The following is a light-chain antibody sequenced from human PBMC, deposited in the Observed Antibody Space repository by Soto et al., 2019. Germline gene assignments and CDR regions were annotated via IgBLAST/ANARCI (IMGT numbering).Light chain of an antibody. Sequence: EIVMTQAPATLSVSPGERATLSCRASQSGSSALAWYQHKPGQPPRLLIYHASTRATGIPVRFSGSGYGTEFTLTISSLQSEDFALYYGQQYHKWPPLTFGGGTKVEI. V-gene: IGKV3-15*01. J-gene: IGKJ4*01. CDR2: HAS. CDR3: QQYHKWPPLT. CDR1: QSGSSA.